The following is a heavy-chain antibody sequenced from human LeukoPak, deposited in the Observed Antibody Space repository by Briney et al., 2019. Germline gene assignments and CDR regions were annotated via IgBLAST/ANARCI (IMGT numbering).Heavy chain of an antibody. V-gene: IGHV4-59*08. CDR2: IYYSGRT. Sequence: SETLSLTCAVAGRSISSYYWSWVRQPPGTGLEWIGFIYYSGRTNYTPSLKRRATIPADPTKNQFSLKLTSVTAADTAVYYWARHIPSGWDYWGQGTLVTVSS. CDR3: ARHIPSGWDY. D-gene: IGHD3-22*01. CDR1: GRSISSYY. J-gene: IGHJ4*02.